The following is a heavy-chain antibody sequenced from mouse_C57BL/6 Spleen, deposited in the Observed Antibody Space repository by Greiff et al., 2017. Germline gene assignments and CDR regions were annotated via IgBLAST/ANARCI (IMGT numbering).Heavy chain of an antibody. CDR2: IYPRDGST. CDR3: ARDSSGCLFGY. J-gene: IGHJ3*01. Sequence: VQLVESGPELVKPGASVKLSCKASGYTFTSYDINWVKQRPGQGLEWIGWIYPRDGSTKYNEKFKGKATLTVDPSSSTAYMELHSLTSEDAAVYFCARDSSGCLFGYWGQGTLVTVSA. CDR1: GYTFTSYD. V-gene: IGHV1-85*01. D-gene: IGHD3-2*02.